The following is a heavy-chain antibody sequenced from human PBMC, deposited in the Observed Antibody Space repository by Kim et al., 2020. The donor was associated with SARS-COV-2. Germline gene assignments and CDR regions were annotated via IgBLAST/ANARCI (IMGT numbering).Heavy chain of an antibody. CDR1: GFTFSNYS. V-gene: IGHV3-30*04. CDR2: ISYDGSNK. J-gene: IGHJ6*02. CDR3: ASEPREGIYYYGMDV. Sequence: GGSLRLSCAASGFTFSNYSMHWVRQAPGKGLEWVAVISYDGSNKYYADSVKGRFTISRDNSKNTSYLQMNSSRTEDTAVYYCASEPREGIYYYGMDVWG.